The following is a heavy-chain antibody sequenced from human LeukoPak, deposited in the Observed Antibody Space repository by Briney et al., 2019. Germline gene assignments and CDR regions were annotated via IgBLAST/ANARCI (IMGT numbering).Heavy chain of an antibody. Sequence: SETLSLTCGLTGGSFSGDCWTWIRQPPGKGLEWIGEITHSGRIKYTPSLKSRVTISLDTSKTQISLKLSSVTAADTAVYYCVRGMPDWAGFDPWGQGTLVTVSS. V-gene: IGHV4-34*01. J-gene: IGHJ5*02. CDR3: VRGMPDWAGFDP. CDR1: GGSFSGDC. D-gene: IGHD3-9*01. CDR2: ITHSGRI.